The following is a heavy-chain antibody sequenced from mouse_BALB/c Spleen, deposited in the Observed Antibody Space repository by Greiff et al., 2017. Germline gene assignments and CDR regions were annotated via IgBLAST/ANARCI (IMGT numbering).Heavy chain of an antibody. CDR1: GYTFTSYV. Sequence: EVKLQESGPELVKPGASVKMSCKASGYTFTSYVMHWVKQKPGQGLEWIGYINPYNDGTKYNEKFKGKATLTSDKSSSTAYMELSSLTSEDSAVYYCARRSSGYVGYAMDYWGQGTSVTVSS. J-gene: IGHJ4*01. V-gene: IGHV1-14*01. D-gene: IGHD3-1*01. CDR3: ARRSSGYVGYAMDY. CDR2: INPYNDGT.